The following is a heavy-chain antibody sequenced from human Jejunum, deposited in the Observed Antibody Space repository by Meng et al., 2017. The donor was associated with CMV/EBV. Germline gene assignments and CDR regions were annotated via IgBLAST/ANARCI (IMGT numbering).Heavy chain of an antibody. Sequence: SYSMNWVRQAPGKRLEWVSSISSSSSYIYYADSVKGRFTISRDNAKNSLYLQMNSLRAEDTAVYYCARDSQRITIFGVDNYGMDVWGQGTTVTVSS. CDR1: SYS. V-gene: IGHV3-21*01. CDR2: ISSSSSYI. J-gene: IGHJ6*02. D-gene: IGHD3-3*01. CDR3: ARDSQRITIFGVDNYGMDV.